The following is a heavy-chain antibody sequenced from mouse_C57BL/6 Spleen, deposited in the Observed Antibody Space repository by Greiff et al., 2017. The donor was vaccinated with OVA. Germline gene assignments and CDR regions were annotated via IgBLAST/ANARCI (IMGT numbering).Heavy chain of an antibody. CDR2: IDPETGGT. V-gene: IGHV1-15*01. Sequence: QVQLQQSGAELVRPGASVTLSCKASGYTFTDYEMHWVKQTPVHGLEWIGAIDPETGGTAYNQKFKGKAILTADKSSSTAYMELRSLTSEDSAVYYCTKNTGGGFAYWGQGTLVTVSA. D-gene: IGHD4-1*01. CDR3: TKNTGGGFAY. J-gene: IGHJ3*01. CDR1: GYTFTDYE.